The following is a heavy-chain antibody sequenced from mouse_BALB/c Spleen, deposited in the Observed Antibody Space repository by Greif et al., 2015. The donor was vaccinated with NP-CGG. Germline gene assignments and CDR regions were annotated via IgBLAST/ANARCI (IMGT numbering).Heavy chain of an antibody. CDR3: ARHGDGYDPGCFDV. Sequence: EVHLVESGGGLVKPGGSLKLSCAASGLTFSSYGMSWVRQTPEKRLEWVATISGGGSYTYYPDSVKGRFTISRDNAKNNLYLQMSSLRSEDTALYYCARHGDGYDPGCFDVWGAGTTVTVSS. CDR1: GLTFSSYG. V-gene: IGHV5-9-2*01. D-gene: IGHD2-2*01. J-gene: IGHJ1*01. CDR2: ISGGGSYT.